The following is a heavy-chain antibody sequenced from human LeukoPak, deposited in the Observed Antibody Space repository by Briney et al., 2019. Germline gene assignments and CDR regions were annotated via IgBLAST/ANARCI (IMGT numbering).Heavy chain of an antibody. CDR3: AIHSGYSYGYAYYYYYMDV. Sequence: SETLSLTCTVYGGSICSSSYYWGWIRQPPGKGLEWIGSIYYSGSTYYNPSLKSRVTISVDPSKNQFSLKLSSVTAADTAVYYCAIHSGYSYGYAYYYYYMDVWGKGTTVTVSS. V-gene: IGHV4-39*01. D-gene: IGHD5-18*01. CDR2: IYYSGST. CDR1: GGSICSSSYY. J-gene: IGHJ6*03.